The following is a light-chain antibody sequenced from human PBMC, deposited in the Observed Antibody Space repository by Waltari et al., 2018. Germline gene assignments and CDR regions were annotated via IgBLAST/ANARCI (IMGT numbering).Light chain of an antibody. CDR2: GAS. CDR3: QQYNNWPPWT. J-gene: IGKJ1*01. CDR1: QRVSSN. V-gene: IGKV3-15*01. Sequence: EIVMTQSPATLSLSPGDRATLTCRAGQRVSSNLAWYQQKPGQAPSLLIYGASTRATGIPDRFRGSGSGTEFTLTISSLQSEDFAVYYCQQYNNWPPWTFGQGTKVEIK.